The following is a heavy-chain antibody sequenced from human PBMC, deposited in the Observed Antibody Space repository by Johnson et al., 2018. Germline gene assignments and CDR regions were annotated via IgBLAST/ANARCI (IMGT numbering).Heavy chain of an antibody. Sequence: SLVQPGGSLRVSCAASGFTFSTYAMNWVRQTPGKGLEWVSAISGSGDGTYYADSVTGRFTISRDNSKNTLYLQMNSLTAEDTAVYYCAKEVRYGWGALDIGGPGTMVTGSS. CDR3: AKEVRYGWGALDI. CDR1: GFTFSTYA. CDR2: ISGSGDGT. V-gene: IGHV3-23*01. J-gene: IGHJ3*02. D-gene: IGHD3-10*01.